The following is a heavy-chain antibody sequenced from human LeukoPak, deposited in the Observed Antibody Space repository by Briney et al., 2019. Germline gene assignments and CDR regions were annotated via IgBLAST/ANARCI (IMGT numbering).Heavy chain of an antibody. CDR2: IYVIGST. V-gene: IGHV4-61*02. J-gene: IGHJ4*02. CDR3: AREGWERHHFDH. CDR1: GGSISSSSYY. Sequence: SETLSLTCTVSGGSISSSSYYWSWIRQPAGKGLEWIGRIYVIGSTNYNPSLKSRVAITMDTPKNKFSLKLSSVTAADTAVYYCAREGWERHHFDHWGQGTLVTVSS. D-gene: IGHD1-26*01.